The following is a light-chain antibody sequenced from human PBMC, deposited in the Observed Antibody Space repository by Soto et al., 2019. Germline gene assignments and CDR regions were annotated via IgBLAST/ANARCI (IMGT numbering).Light chain of an antibody. CDR1: QGISNY. CDR3: QSYNSDPPT. J-gene: IGKJ1*01. V-gene: IGKV1-27*01. Sequence: DIQMTQSPSSLSAFVGDRVTITCRASQGISNYLAWYQQKPGRVPKLLIYAASTLQTGVPSRFSRSGSGTDFTLTISTLQPEDVATYYCQSYNSDPPTVSQGTKVAIK. CDR2: AAS.